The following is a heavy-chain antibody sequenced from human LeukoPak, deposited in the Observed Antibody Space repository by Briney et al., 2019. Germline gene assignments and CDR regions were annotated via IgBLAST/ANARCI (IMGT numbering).Heavy chain of an antibody. CDR3: ARGIRDLTVYG. Sequence: PGGSLRLSCAASGFTFDDYAMHWVRQAPGKGLEWVSGISWNSGSIGYADSVKGRFTLSRDNSKNTLYLQMNSLRAEDTAVYYCARGIRDLTVYGWGQGPLVTVSS. J-gene: IGHJ4*02. D-gene: IGHD3-9*01. CDR1: GFTFDDYA. CDR2: ISWNSGSI. V-gene: IGHV3-9*01.